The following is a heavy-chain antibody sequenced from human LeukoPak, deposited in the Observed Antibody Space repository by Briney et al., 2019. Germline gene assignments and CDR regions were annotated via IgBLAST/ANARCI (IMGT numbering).Heavy chain of an antibody. Sequence: SETLSLTCAVYGGSFSGYYWSWIRQPPGKGLEWIGEINHSGSTNYNPSLKSRVTISVDTSKNQFSLKLSSVTAADTAVYYCASGHEIVVVITKRGLDYWGQGTLVTVFS. CDR1: GGSFSGYY. J-gene: IGHJ4*02. CDR2: INHSGST. CDR3: ASGHEIVVVITKRGLDY. D-gene: IGHD3-22*01. V-gene: IGHV4-34*01.